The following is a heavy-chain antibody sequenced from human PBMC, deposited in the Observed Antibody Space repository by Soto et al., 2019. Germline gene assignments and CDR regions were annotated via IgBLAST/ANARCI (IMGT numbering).Heavy chain of an antibody. CDR1: GFTFSIYA. D-gene: IGHD4-17*01. CDR3: AKVPPSTVTTTWFDP. Sequence: GGSLRLSCAASGFTFSIYAMTWVRLAPGKGLEWVSLISGSGGSTYYADSVRGRFTISRDNSKNTLYLQMNSLRAEDTAVYYCAKVPPSTVTTTWFDPWGQGTLVTVSS. V-gene: IGHV3-23*01. J-gene: IGHJ5*02. CDR2: ISGSGGST.